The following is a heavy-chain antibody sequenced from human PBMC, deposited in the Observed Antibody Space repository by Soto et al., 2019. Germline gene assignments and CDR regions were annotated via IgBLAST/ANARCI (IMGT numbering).Heavy chain of an antibody. CDR1: GGSISSSTYY. J-gene: IGHJ4*02. CDR2: IYYSGST. D-gene: IGHD6-13*01. CDR3: ASLETIPAAGDY. Sequence: SETLSLTCPVSGGSISSSTYYWGWISKPPGKGLEGIGSIYYSGSTYYNPSLKSRVTMSVDTSKNQFSLRLSSVTAADTVVYYCASLETIPAAGDYWGQGTLVTVSS. V-gene: IGHV4-39*01.